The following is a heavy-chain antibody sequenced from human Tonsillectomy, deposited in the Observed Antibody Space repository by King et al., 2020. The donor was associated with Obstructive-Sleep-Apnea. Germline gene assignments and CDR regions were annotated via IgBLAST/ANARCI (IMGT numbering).Heavy chain of an antibody. V-gene: IGHV3-48*04. CDR3: ARDYQYAVDA. CDR1: GFTFITYS. J-gene: IGHJ6*02. Sequence: EVQLVESGGGLVQPGGSLRLSCAASGFTFITYSMNWVRQAPGKWLELVSYINGRRDAIYYADSVKGRFTISRDNTKNSLCLQMSGLRTEDTAVYYCARDYQYAVDAWGRGTTVTVSS. CDR2: INGRRDAI.